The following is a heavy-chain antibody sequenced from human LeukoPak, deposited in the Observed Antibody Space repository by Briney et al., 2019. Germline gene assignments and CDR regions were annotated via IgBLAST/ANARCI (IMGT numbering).Heavy chain of an antibody. Sequence: GGSLRLSCASSGFNFNIAWMNWVRQAPGKGLEWVGRSKSKNNGGTIDYAAPVKGRFSISRDDSKKTVDLQMNSLKNEDTAVYYCTTDHYEGTGRGHWGQGTLVTVSS. CDR2: SKSKNNGGTI. CDR1: GFNFNIAW. CDR3: TTDHYEGTGRGH. V-gene: IGHV3-15*07. D-gene: IGHD1-1*01. J-gene: IGHJ4*02.